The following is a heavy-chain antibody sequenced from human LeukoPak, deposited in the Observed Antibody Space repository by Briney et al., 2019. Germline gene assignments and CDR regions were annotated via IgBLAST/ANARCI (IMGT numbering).Heavy chain of an antibody. CDR3: ARARHGAAMVPYYFDY. CDR1: GYTFTSYD. Sequence: ASVKVSCKASGYTFTSYDINWVRQATGQGLEWMGWMNPNSGNTGYAQKFQGRVTMTRNTSISTAYVELSRLRSDDTAVYYCARARHGAAMVPYYFDYWGQGTLVTVSS. CDR2: MNPNSGNT. D-gene: IGHD5-18*01. J-gene: IGHJ4*02. V-gene: IGHV1-8*01.